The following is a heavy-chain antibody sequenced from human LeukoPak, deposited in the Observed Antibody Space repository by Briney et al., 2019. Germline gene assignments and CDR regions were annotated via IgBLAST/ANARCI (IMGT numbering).Heavy chain of an antibody. D-gene: IGHD4-11*01. J-gene: IGHJ2*01. Sequence: ASVKVSCKASGSTFTGYYMHWVRQAPGQGLEWMGWINPNSGGTNYAQKFQGRVTMTRDTSISTAYMELSRLRSDDTAVYYCARNDYSNYVGYWYLDLWGRGTLVTVSS. CDR3: ARNDYSNYVGYWYLDL. CDR2: INPNSGGT. V-gene: IGHV1-2*02. CDR1: GSTFTGYY.